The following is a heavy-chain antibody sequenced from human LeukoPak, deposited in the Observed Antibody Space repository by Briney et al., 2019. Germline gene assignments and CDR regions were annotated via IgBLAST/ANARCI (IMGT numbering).Heavy chain of an antibody. CDR1: GFTFSGYD. CDR2: ISSASSDM. J-gene: IGHJ4*02. V-gene: IGHV3-21*01. D-gene: IGHD3-3*01. Sequence: GGSLRLSCVASGFTFSGYDMDWVRQAPGKGLEWVSSISSASSDMYYADSVKGRFTISRDDAKNSLYLQMNSLRAEDTAVYYCEIGIGDFWSGYYPDYWGQGTLVTVSS. CDR3: EIGIGDFWSGYYPDY.